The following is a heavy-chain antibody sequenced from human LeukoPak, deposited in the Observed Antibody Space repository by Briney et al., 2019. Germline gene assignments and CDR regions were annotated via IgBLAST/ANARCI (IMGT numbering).Heavy chain of an antibody. CDR2: IGNAGDT. J-gene: IGHJ3*02. CDR3: ARVLAASSFDI. V-gene: IGHV3-13*01. CDR1: GFTFSRSD. D-gene: IGHD3-10*01. Sequence: GGSLRLSCAVSGFTFSRSDMHWVRQATGKGLECVSGIGNAGDTYYPGSVKGRFTISRENAKNSLYLQVNSLKAGDTAVYYCARVLAASSFDIRGQGTMVTVSS.